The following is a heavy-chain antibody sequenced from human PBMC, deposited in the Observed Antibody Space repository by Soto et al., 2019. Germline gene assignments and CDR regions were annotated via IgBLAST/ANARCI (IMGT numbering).Heavy chain of an antibody. CDR2: IWYDGTQK. V-gene: IGHV3-33*01. Sequence: QVHLVESGGGVVQPGRSLRLSCEASGFNFNIYSMHWVRQPPGKGLEWLAAIWYDGTQKHYADSVKGRFTISRDNSKNTLSLQVNSLRTEDTAVYYCARSGGTTVTGLWHFDSWGQGTLVTVSS. CDR3: ARSGGTTVTGLWHFDS. J-gene: IGHJ4*02. CDR1: GFNFNIYS. D-gene: IGHD4-17*01.